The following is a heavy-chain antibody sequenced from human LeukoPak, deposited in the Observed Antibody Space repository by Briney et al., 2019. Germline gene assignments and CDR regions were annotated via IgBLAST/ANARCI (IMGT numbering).Heavy chain of an antibody. CDR2: ISSSGSTI. CDR3: ARVMEDTAMVSAFDI. CDR1: GFTFSDYY. Sequence: GGSLRLSCAASGFTFSDYYMSWIRQAPGKGLEWGSYISSSGSTIYYADSVKGRFTISRDNAKNSLYLQMNSLRAEDTAVYYCARVMEDTAMVSAFDIWGQGTMVTVSS. J-gene: IGHJ3*02. D-gene: IGHD5-18*01. V-gene: IGHV3-11*01.